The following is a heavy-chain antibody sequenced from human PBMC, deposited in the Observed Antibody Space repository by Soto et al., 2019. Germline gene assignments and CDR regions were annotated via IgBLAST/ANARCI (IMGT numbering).Heavy chain of an antibody. CDR2: ISSGGTT. D-gene: IGHD3-10*01. V-gene: IGHV4-59*01. Sequence: SETLSLTCSVSRASLTDYYWSWIRKPPGNGLEWIGYISSGGTTNFNSSLKGRVTVSVDMSKNQFSLTLNSVTAADTEVYYCAMYYGHGQDYWGEGTLVTVSS. J-gene: IGHJ4*02. CDR3: AMYYGHGQDY. CDR1: RASLTDYY.